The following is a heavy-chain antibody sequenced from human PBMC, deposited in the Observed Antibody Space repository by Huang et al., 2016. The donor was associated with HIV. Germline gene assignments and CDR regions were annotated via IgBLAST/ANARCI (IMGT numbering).Heavy chain of an antibody. CDR1: GFTFSSYG. J-gene: IGHJ4*02. V-gene: IGHV3-30*18. D-gene: IGHD6-13*01. CDR3: AKGGSAAAVLDF. Sequence: QVQLVESGGGVVQPGRSLRISCAASGFTFSSYGMHWVRQARGKGLEWVAVISYDGKTKYYADSGKGRFSISRDNSKTTVYLQLNSLRVEDTAVYYCAKGGSAAAVLDFWGQGTLVTVSS. CDR2: ISYDGKTK.